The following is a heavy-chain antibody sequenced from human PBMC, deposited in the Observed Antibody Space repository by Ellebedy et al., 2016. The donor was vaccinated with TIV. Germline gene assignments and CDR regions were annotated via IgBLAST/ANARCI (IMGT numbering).Heavy chain of an antibody. J-gene: IGHJ4*02. CDR1: GFTFSSYS. D-gene: IGHD6-13*01. Sequence: GESLKISCVASGFTFSSYSMNWVRQAPGKGLEWVSYISSSSSTIYYADSVKGRFTISRDISKNTLILQMHSLRVEDTAVYYCAKGSIASALTCLDYWGQGTLVTVSS. CDR3: AKGSIASALTCLDY. V-gene: IGHV3-48*01. CDR2: ISSSSSTI.